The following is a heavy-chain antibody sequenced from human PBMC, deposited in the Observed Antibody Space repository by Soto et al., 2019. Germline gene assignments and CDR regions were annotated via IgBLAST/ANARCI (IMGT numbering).Heavy chain of an antibody. CDR3: TSHDATEQNFVPY. D-gene: IGHD1-7*01. CDR1: GFTFSDAW. CDR2: IKSKAYGGTA. J-gene: IGHJ4*02. V-gene: IGHV3-15*07. Sequence: EVQLVESGGGLVKPGGSLRLSCAASGFTFSDAWMNWARQAPGKGLEWVGRIKSKAYGGTADYSAPVRGRFTISRDDSTATMYLQMNSLETEDSGVDYCTSHDATEQNFVPYWGQGTLVTVSS.